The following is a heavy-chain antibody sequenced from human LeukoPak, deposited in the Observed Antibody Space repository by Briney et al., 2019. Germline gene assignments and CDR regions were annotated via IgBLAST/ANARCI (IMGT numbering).Heavy chain of an antibody. CDR2: ISYDGNDK. J-gene: IGHJ4*02. Sequence: GGSLRLSCVVSGFPFSSYGMHWVRQAPGKGLEWVAVISYDGNDKYYADSVKGRFTISRDNSKNILDLQMNSLRDGDTGVYYCARVVPPTDYGSGSYFWDPYYFDYWGQGTLVTVSS. V-gene: IGHV3-30*03. CDR3: ARVVPPTDYGSGSYFWDPYYFDY. D-gene: IGHD3-10*01. CDR1: GFPFSSYG.